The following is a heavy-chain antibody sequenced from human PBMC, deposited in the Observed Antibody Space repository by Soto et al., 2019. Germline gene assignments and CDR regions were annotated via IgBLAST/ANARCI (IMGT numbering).Heavy chain of an antibody. CDR3: ARDLAAADY. V-gene: IGHV1-46*01. D-gene: IGHD6-13*01. CDR2: INPTGGST. CDR1: GYIFINYY. Sequence: QVQLVQSGAEVKKPGASVKVSCKASGYIFINYYIHWVRQAPGQGPEWMGIINPTGGSTNYAQKFQGRVTLTMDTSTSTVYMELSSLRFEDTAVYYCARDLAAADYWGQGTLVTGSS. J-gene: IGHJ4*02.